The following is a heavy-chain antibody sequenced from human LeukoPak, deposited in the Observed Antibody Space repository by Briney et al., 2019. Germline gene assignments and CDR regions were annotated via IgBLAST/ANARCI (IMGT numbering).Heavy chain of an antibody. J-gene: IGHJ4*02. CDR1: GGSISSSSYY. D-gene: IGHD3-3*01. CDR2: IYYSGST. CDR3: ARLDDFGVVILSLDY. Sequence: SETLSLTCTVSGGSISSSSYYWGWIRQPPGKGLEWIGSIYYSGSTYYNPSLKSRVTISVDTSKNQFSLRLSSVTAADTAVYYCARLDDFGVVILSLDYWGQGTLVTVSS. V-gene: IGHV4-39*01.